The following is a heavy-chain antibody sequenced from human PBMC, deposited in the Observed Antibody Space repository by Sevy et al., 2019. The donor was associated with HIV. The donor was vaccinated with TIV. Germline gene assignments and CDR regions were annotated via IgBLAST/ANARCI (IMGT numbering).Heavy chain of an antibody. J-gene: IGHJ6*02. CDR1: GDSVSSGNYY. D-gene: IGHD6-13*01. CDR2: NFYSGST. Sequence: SETLSLTSTVSGDSVSSGNYYWSWIRQPPGKGLEWIGYNFYSGSTTYNPSLKSRVTISVDTSKNQFSLKLSSVTAADTAVYYCAGAAPGYYYAMDVWGQGTTVTVSS. V-gene: IGHV4-61*01. CDR3: AGAAPGYYYAMDV.